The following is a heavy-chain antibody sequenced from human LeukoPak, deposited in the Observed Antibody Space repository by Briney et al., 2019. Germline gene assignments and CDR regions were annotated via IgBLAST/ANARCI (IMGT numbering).Heavy chain of an antibody. V-gene: IGHV1-46*01. D-gene: IGHD3-9*01. CDR1: GYTFTSYY. J-gene: IGHJ4*02. CDR3: ARADYDILTGYYPFSY. Sequence: GASVKVSCKASGYTFTSYYMHWVRQAPGQGLEWMGIINPSGGSTSYAQKFQGRVTMTRDTSTSTVYMELSSLGSEDTAVYYCARADYDILTGYYPFSYWGQGTLVTVSS. CDR2: INPSGGST.